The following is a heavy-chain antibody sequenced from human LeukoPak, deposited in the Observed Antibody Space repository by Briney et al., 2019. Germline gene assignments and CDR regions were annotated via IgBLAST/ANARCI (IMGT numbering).Heavy chain of an antibody. D-gene: IGHD6-13*01. CDR3: ARRTGYSSSYDAFDI. J-gene: IGHJ3*02. CDR1: GGTFSSYA. V-gene: IGHV1-69*04. CDR2: IIPILGIA. Sequence: ASVKVSCKASGGTFSSYAISWVRQAPGQGLEWMGRIIPILGIANYAQKFQSRVTITADKSTSTAYMELSSLRSEDTAVYYCARRTGYSSSYDAFDIWGQGTMVTVSS.